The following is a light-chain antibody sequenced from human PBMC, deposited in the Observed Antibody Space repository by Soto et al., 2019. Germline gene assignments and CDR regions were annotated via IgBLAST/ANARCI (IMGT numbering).Light chain of an antibody. CDR3: QQYNNWPPFS. V-gene: IGKV3-15*01. CDR2: GAS. J-gene: IGKJ3*01. Sequence: EIVMTQSPATLSVSPGERATLSCRASQSISSNLAWYQQKNGQTPRLLIHGASTRAAGIPARFSGSGSGTDFTLTISSLQSEDFAVYYCQQYNNWPPFSLGPGTKVDIK. CDR1: QSISSN.